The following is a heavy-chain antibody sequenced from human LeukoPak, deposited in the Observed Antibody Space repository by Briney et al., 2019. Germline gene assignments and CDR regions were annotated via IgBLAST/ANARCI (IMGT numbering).Heavy chain of an antibody. D-gene: IGHD6-13*01. CDR3: ARTIAAAGKSYYYYYMDV. V-gene: IGHV1-8*03. Sequence: ASVKVPCKASGYTFTSYDINWVRQATGQGLEWMGWMNPNSGNTGYAQKFQGRVTITRNTSISTAYMELSSLRSEDTAVYYCARTIAAAGKSYYYYYMDVRGKGTTVTISS. CDR2: MNPNSGNT. CDR1: GYTFTSYD. J-gene: IGHJ6*03.